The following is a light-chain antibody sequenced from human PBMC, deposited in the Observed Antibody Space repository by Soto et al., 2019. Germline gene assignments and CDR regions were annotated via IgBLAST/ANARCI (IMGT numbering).Light chain of an antibody. CDR2: AAS. J-gene: IGKJ5*01. CDR3: HQLKSYPIP. Sequence: IGVTQTPYSLSASVVDSVPLRCRVSQGISSNLAWYQQKPGKAPKVLINAASTLQSGVPSRFSGSGSGTDFTLTISSLQPEDFATYYCHQLKSYPIPFGQGGRLEI. V-gene: IGKV1-9*01. CDR1: QGISSN.